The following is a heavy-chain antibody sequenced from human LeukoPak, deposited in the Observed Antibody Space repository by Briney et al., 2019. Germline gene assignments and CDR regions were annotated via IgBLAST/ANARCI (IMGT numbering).Heavy chain of an antibody. Sequence: GGSLRLSCAASGFTFSNAWMTWVRQAPGKGLEWVGLIKSKTDGGTTDYAAPVKGRFTISRDDSKNTLHLQMDSLKTEDTAVYYCTTDGLYYDILTGFHYWGQGTLVTVSS. V-gene: IGHV3-15*01. CDR3: TTDGLYYDILTGFHY. CDR2: IKSKTDGGTT. D-gene: IGHD3-9*01. CDR1: GFTFSNAW. J-gene: IGHJ4*02.